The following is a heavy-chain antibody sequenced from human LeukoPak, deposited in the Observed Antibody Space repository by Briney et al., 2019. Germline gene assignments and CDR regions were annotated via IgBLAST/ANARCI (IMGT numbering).Heavy chain of an antibody. D-gene: IGHD5-12*01. Sequence: GGSLRLSCAASEFTFNTYTMNWVRQAPGKGLEWVSYISGSSGIIDYADSVKGRFTISRDNSKNTLYLQMNSLRAEDTAVYYCAKDGSGYDYFDYWGQGTLVTVSS. J-gene: IGHJ4*02. V-gene: IGHV3-23*01. CDR1: EFTFNTYT. CDR3: AKDGSGYDYFDY. CDR2: ISGSSGII.